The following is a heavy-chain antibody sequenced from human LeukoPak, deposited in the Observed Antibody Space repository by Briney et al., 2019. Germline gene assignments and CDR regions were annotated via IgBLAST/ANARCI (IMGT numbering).Heavy chain of an antibody. V-gene: IGHV4-59*08. D-gene: IGHD2-2*02. J-gene: IGHJ6*02. CDR3: ARIRRDIVVVPAAIRAYYYYGMDV. CDR2: IYYSGST. CDR1: GGSISSYY. Sequence: SETLSLTCTVSGGSISSYYWSWIRQPPGKGLEWIGYIYYSGSTNYNPSLKSRVTISVDTSKNQFSLKLSSMTAADTAVYYCARIRRDIVVVPAAIRAYYYYGMDVWGQGTTVTVSS.